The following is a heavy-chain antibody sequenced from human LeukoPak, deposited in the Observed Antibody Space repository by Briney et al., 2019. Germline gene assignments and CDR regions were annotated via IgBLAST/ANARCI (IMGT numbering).Heavy chain of an antibody. CDR3: ARSGRYYHDSSGYYFYYYYGMDV. Sequence: ETLSLTCTVSGGSISSYYWSWIRQPPGKGLAWIGYIYYSGSTNYNPSLKSRVTISVDTSKNQFSLKLSSVTAADTAVYYCARSGRYYHDSSGYYFYYYYGMDVWGQGTTVTVSS. D-gene: IGHD3-22*01. J-gene: IGHJ6*02. V-gene: IGHV4-59*01. CDR2: IYYSGST. CDR1: GGSISSYY.